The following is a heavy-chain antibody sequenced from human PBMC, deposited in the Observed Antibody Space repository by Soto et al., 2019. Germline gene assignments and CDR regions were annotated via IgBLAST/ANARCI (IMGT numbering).Heavy chain of an antibody. CDR2: IYYSGST. CDR1: GGSINSYY. J-gene: IGHJ3*01. Sequence: PSETLSLTCTVSGGSINSYYWSWIRQPPGKGLEWIGYIYYSGSTNYNPSLKSRVTISVDTSKNQFSLKLSSVTAADTAVYYCAKDLIANNGVWEPFDLWGQGTEVTVSS. CDR3: AKDLIANNGVWEPFDL. D-gene: IGHD1-26*01. V-gene: IGHV4-59*01.